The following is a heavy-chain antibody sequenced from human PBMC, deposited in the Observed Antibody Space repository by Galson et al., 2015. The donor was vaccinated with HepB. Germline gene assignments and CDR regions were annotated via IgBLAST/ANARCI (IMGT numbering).Heavy chain of an antibody. CDR1: GFTFSSYS. V-gene: IGHV3-21*01. J-gene: IGHJ4*02. Sequence: SLRLSCAASGFTFSSYSMNWVRQAPGKGLEWVSSISSSSSYIYYADSVKGRFTISRDNAKNSLYLQMNSLRAEDTAVYYCARDRRPLRDGYPDYWGQGTLVTVSS. CDR3: ARDRRPLRDGYPDY. D-gene: IGHD5-24*01. CDR2: ISSSSSYI.